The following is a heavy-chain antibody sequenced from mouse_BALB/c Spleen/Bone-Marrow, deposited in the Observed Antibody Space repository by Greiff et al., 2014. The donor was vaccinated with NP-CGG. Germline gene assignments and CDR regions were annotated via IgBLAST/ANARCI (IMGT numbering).Heavy chain of an antibody. CDR3: ARSGERYGAMDY. V-gene: IGHV5-4*02. D-gene: IGHD2-10*02. CDR1: GFTFSDYY. CDR2: ISDGGGYT. J-gene: IGHJ4*01. Sequence: VQLKESGGGLVKPGGSLKLSCAASGFTFSDYYMYWVRQTPEKRLEWVATISDGGGYTYYPDSVWGRFTISRDNAKNNLYLQMSSLKSEDTAMYYCARSGERYGAMDYWSQGTSVTVFS.